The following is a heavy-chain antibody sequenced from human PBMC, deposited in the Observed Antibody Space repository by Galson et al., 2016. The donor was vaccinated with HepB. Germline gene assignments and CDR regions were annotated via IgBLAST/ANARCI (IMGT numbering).Heavy chain of an antibody. CDR1: GFTFSHAW. Sequence: SLRLSCAASGFTFSHAWMSWVRQAPGKGLEWGGHIKNRAEGGTTDYAAPVKGRFYISRDDSEDTLYLQLNSLKTEDTAMYYCTTDLPAIGGQGFDFWGQGILVTVSS. V-gene: IGHV3-15*01. CDR2: IKNRAEGGTT. CDR3: TTDLPAIGGQGFDF. J-gene: IGHJ4*02. D-gene: IGHD2-15*01.